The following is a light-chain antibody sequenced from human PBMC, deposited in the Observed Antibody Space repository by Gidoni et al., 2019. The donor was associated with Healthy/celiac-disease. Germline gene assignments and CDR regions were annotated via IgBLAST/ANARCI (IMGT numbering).Light chain of an antibody. V-gene: IGKV4-1*01. Sequence: DIVMTQSPDSLAVSLGERATINCKSSQSVLYSSNNKNYLAWYQQKPGQPPKLLIYWASTRESGVPDRFSGSGSGTDFTLTISSLQAEDVAVYYCRSTFXPXTKVDIQ. CDR2: WAS. J-gene: IGKJ3*01. CDR1: QSVLYSSNNKNY. CDR3: RST.